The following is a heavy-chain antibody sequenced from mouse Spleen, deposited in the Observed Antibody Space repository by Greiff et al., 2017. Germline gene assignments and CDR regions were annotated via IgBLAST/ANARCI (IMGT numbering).Heavy chain of an antibody. CDR1: GYSFTGYY. V-gene: IGHV1-42*01. CDR2: INPSTGGT. J-gene: IGHJ3*01. Sequence: EVKLQESGPELVKPGASVKISCKASGYSFTGYYMNWVKQSPEKSLEWIGEINPSTGGTTYNQKFKAKATLTVDKSSSTAYMQLKSLTSEDSAVYYCARGPFAYWGQGTLVTVSA. CDR3: ARGPFAY.